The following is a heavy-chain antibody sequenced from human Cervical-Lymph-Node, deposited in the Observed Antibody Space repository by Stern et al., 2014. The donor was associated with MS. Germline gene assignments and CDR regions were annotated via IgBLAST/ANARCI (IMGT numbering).Heavy chain of an antibody. D-gene: IGHD1-1*01. Sequence: QVQLQESGPGLVKPSQTLSLACAVSGASVGGGDWYWSWIRQPPGKGLEWLGPIYYSGTPYYKPSLKSRLIISLDTSKNQFSLNLTSVTAADTAVYYCAGAIGKYELLESFDMWGQGTMVTVSS. CDR3: AGAIGKYELLESFDM. V-gene: IGHV4-30-4*01. CDR1: GASVGGGDWY. J-gene: IGHJ3*02. CDR2: IYYSGTP.